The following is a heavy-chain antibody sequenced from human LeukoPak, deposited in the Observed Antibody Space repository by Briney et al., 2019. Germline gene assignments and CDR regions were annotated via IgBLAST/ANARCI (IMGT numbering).Heavy chain of an antibody. J-gene: IGHJ4*02. CDR1: GGSISSYY. V-gene: IGHV4-59*12. CDR3: ATGDDSSGYYYS. D-gene: IGHD3-22*01. CDR2: IYYSGST. Sequence: SETLSLTCTVSGGSISSYYWSWIRQPPGKGLEWIGNIYYSGSTNYNPSLKSRVTISVDTSKNQFSLKLSSVTAADTAVYYCATGDDSSGYYYSWGQGTLDTVSS.